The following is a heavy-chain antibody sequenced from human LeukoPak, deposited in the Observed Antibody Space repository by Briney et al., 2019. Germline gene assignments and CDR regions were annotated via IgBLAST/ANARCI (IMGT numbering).Heavy chain of an antibody. CDR1: GFTVSSNY. V-gene: IGHV3-53*01. CDR2: IYSGGST. J-gene: IGHJ4*02. CDR3: ASPGIAARAGSLDY. Sequence: PPGGPLRLSCAASGFTVSSNYMSWVRQAPGKGLEWVSAIYSGGSTYYADSVKGRFTISRDNSKNTLYLQMNSLRVDDTAVYYCASPGIAARAGSLDYWGQGTLVTVSS. D-gene: IGHD6-6*01.